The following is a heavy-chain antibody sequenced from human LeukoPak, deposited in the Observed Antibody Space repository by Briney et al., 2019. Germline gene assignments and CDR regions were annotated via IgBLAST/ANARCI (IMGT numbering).Heavy chain of an antibody. CDR1: GGSISSSSSY. V-gene: IGHV4-39*07. D-gene: IGHD2-15*01. J-gene: IGHJ5*02. CDR2: IYYSGST. CDR3: ARGVGGYCSGGSCYSAPNWFDP. Sequence: SETLSLTCTVSGGSISSSSSYWGWIRQPPGKGLEWIGSIYYSGSTNYNPSLKSRVTISVDTSKNQFSLKLSSVTAADTAVYYCARGVGGYCSGGSCYSAPNWFDPWGQGTLVIVSS.